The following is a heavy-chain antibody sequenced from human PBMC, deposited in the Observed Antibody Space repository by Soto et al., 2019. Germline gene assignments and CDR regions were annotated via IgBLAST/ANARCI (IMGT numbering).Heavy chain of an antibody. D-gene: IGHD2-15*01. CDR3: ARGEVVAATPCPHWFDP. Sequence: SETLSLTCAVYCGSFSGYYWSWIRQPPGKGLEWIGEINHSGSTNYNPSLKSRVTISVDTSKNQFSLKLTSVTAADTAVYYCARGEVVAATPCPHWFDPWGQGTLVTVSS. J-gene: IGHJ5*02. CDR1: CGSFSGYY. CDR2: INHSGST. V-gene: IGHV4-34*01.